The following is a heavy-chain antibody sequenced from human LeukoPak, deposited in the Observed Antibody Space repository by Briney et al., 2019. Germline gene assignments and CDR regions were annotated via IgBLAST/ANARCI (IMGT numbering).Heavy chain of an antibody. V-gene: IGHV3-15*01. CDR3: TTDLLDY. CDR1: GFTVSTAGFTFNNAW. CDR2: IKSKSDGGTT. Sequence: GGSLRLSCAASGFTVSTAGFTFNNAWMSSVRQAPGKGLEWVGRIKSKSDGGTTDYGAPVKGRFTFSRDDSKNTMYLQMNSLKTEDTAVYYCTTDLLDYWGQGTLVTVSS. J-gene: IGHJ4*02.